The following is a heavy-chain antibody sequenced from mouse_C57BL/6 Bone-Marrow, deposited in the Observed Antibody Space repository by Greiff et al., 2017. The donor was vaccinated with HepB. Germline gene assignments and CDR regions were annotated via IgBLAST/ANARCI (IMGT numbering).Heavy chain of an antibody. V-gene: IGHV14-4*01. Sequence: VQLQQSGAELVRPGASVKLSCTASGFNIKDDYMHWVKQRPEQGLEWIGWIDPENGDTEYASKFQGKATITADTSSNTAYLQLSSLTSEDTAVYYCTTPDGSSRWCAYWGQGTLVTVSA. J-gene: IGHJ3*01. D-gene: IGHD1-1*01. CDR3: TTPDGSSRWCAY. CDR1: GFNIKDDY. CDR2: IDPENGDT.